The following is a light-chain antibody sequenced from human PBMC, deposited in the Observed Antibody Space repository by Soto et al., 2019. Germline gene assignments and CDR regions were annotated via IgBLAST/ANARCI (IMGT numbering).Light chain of an antibody. Sequence: EIVLTQSPGTLSLSPGERATLSCRASQSVNGSYLAWYQQKPGQAPRLLIYGASSRATGIPDRFSGSGSGTDFTLTISRLEPEDFAVYYCQQRSNWITFGQGTRLEIK. J-gene: IGKJ5*01. CDR1: QSVNGSY. V-gene: IGKV3D-20*02. CDR3: QQRSNWIT. CDR2: GAS.